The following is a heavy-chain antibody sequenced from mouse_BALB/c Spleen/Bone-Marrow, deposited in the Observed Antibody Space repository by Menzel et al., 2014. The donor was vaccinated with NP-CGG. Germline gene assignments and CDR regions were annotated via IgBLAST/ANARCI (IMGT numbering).Heavy chain of an antibody. Sequence: QVQLQQSGAELVKPVASVKLSCKASGYTFTSYYMYWVKQRPGQGLEWIGEVNPSNGGTNFNEKFKSKATLTVDKSSSTAYMQLSSLTSEDSAVYYCTREGDSPFAYWGQGTLVTVSA. J-gene: IGHJ3*01. D-gene: IGHD2-13*01. CDR1: GYTFTSYY. V-gene: IGHV1S81*02. CDR2: VNPSNGGT. CDR3: TREGDSPFAY.